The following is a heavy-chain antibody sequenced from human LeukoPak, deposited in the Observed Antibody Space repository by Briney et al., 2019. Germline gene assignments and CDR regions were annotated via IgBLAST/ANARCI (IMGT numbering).Heavy chain of an antibody. CDR2: INHSGST. CDR1: GGSFSGYY. Sequence: SETLSLTCAVYGGSFSGYYWSWIRQPPGKGLEWIGEINHSGSTNYNPSLKSQVTISVDTSKNQFSLKLSSVTAADTAVYYCARGDYGSGSYYELIDYWGQGTLVTVSS. CDR3: ARGDYGSGSYYELIDY. D-gene: IGHD3-10*01. V-gene: IGHV4-34*01. J-gene: IGHJ4*02.